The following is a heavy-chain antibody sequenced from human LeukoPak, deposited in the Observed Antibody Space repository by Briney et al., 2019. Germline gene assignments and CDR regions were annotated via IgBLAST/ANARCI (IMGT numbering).Heavy chain of an antibody. CDR3: ARESGSYYNEGFAFDI. D-gene: IGHD3-10*01. CDR2: IYYSGST. CDR1: GGSISSGDYY. Sequence: PSQTLSLTCTVSGGSISSGDYYWSWIRQPPGKGLEWIGYIYYSGSTYYNPSLKSRVTISVDTSKNQFSLKLSSVTAADTAVYYCARESGSYYNEGFAFDIWGQGTMVTVSS. J-gene: IGHJ3*02. V-gene: IGHV4-30-4*01.